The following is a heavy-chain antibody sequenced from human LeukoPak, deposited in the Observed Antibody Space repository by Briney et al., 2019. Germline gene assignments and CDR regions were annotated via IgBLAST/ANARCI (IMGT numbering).Heavy chain of an antibody. V-gene: IGHV3-30*03. J-gene: IGHJ4*02. CDR1: GFTFSSYC. CDR3: ERDKYYYDSSGLFDY. CDR2: ISYDGSNK. Sequence: PGGSLRLSCAASGFTFSSYCMHWVRQAPDKGLEWVAVISYDGSNKYYADSVKGRFTISRYNSKNSLYLQMNSLRAADTAVYYCERDKYYYDSSGLFDYWGQGTLVTVSS. D-gene: IGHD3-22*01.